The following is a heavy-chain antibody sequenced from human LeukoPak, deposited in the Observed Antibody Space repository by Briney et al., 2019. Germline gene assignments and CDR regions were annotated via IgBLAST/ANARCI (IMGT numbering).Heavy chain of an antibody. J-gene: IGHJ4*02. CDR3: ARYTGSSWGYSFDY. V-gene: IGHV4-38-2*01. CDR2: VHHSGMT. D-gene: IGHD3-3*01. Sequence: PSETLSLTCAESGYSISSGYYWSWIRQPAGKALEWIATVHHSGMTYYNPSLKSRVTISVDTSKNQFSLKLSSVTAAGTAVYYCARYTGSSWGYSFDYWGLGILVTVSS. CDR1: GYSISSGYY.